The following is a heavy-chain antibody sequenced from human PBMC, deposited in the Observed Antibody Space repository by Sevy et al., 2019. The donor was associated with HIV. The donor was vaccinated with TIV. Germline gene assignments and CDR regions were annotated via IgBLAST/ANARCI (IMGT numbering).Heavy chain of an antibody. CDR2: IYPGDSDT. D-gene: IGHD1-1*01. CDR1: GYSFSNYW. V-gene: IGHV5-51*01. J-gene: IGHJ6*02. Sequence: GESLKISCKGSGYSSGYSFSNYWIGWVRQMPGKGLEWVGIIYPGDSDTRYTPSFKGQVTISADKSISTAYLQWSSLXXXXXAMYYCARGARGTIPSYYYYGMDVWGQGTTVTVSS. CDR3: ARGARGTIPSYYYYGMDV.